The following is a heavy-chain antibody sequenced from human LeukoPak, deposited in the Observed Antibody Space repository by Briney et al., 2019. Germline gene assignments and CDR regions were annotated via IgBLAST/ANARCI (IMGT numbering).Heavy chain of an antibody. CDR2: MNPNSGNT. CDR3: ASGGGSSLPNYYFDY. J-gene: IGHJ4*02. V-gene: IGHV1-8*03. CDR1: GYTFTSYD. D-gene: IGHD1-26*01. Sequence: ASVKVSCKASGYTFTSYDINWVRQATGQGLEWMGWMNPNSGNTGYAQKFQGRVTITRNTSISTAYMELSSLRSEDTAVYYCASGGGSSLPNYYFDYWGQGTLVTVSS.